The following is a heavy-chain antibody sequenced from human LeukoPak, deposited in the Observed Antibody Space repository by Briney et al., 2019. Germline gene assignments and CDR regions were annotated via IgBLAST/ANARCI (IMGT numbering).Heavy chain of an antibody. CDR1: GGSISSYY. V-gene: IGHV4-59*01. Sequence: SETLSLTCTVSGGSISSYYWSWTRQPPGKGLEWIGYIYYSGSTNYNPSLKSRVTISVDTSKNQFSLKLSSVTAADTAVYYCARGTAMAPWGQGTLVTVSS. CDR3: ARGTAMAP. J-gene: IGHJ5*02. CDR2: IYYSGST. D-gene: IGHD5-18*01.